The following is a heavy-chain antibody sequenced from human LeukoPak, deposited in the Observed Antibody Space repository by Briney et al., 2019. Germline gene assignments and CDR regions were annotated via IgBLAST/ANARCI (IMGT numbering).Heavy chain of an antibody. J-gene: IGHJ5*02. D-gene: IGHD3-9*01. CDR1: GFTFSSYG. CDR2: ISGSGGST. CDR3: AKAILTGYTYNWFDP. V-gene: IGHV3-23*01. Sequence: GGSLRLSCAASGFTFSSYGMSWVRQAPGKGLEWVSAISGSGGSTYYADSVKGRFTISRDNSKDTLYLQMNSLRAEDTAVYYCAKAILTGYTYNWFDPWGQGTLVTVSS.